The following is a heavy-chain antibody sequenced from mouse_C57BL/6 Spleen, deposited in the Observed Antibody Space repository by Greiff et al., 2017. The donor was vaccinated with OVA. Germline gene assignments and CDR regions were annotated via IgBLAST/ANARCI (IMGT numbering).Heavy chain of an antibody. V-gene: IGHV7-3*01. CDR2: IRNKANGYTT. D-gene: IGHD2-12*01. CDR3: ARFVYDGGDY. J-gene: IGHJ2*01. Sequence: EVKVVESGGGLVQPGGSLSLSCAASGFTFTDYYMSWVRQPPGKALEWLGFIRNKANGYTTEYSASVKGRFTISRDNSQSILYLQMNALRAEDSATYYCARFVYDGGDYWGQGTTLTVSS. CDR1: GFTFTDYY.